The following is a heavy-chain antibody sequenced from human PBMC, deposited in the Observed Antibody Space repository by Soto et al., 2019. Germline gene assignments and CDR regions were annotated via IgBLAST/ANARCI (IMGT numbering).Heavy chain of an antibody. D-gene: IGHD5-12*01. Sequence: GASVKVSCKASGYTFFTYDISWVRQAPGQGLEWMGWISTHSGDTKHAQKFQGRVTMTTDTSTTTAYLELRSLRSDDTAVYYCARHHGPTTSENWFDPWGQGTLVTVSS. CDR1: GYTFFTYD. V-gene: IGHV1-18*01. CDR3: ARHHGPTTSENWFDP. CDR2: ISTHSGDT. J-gene: IGHJ5*02.